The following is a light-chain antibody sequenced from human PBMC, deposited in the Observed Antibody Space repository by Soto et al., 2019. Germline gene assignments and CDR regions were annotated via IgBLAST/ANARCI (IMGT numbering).Light chain of an antibody. J-gene: IGKJ1*01. CDR1: QSISNY. Sequence: DIQMTQSPSSLSASVGDRVTITCRASQSISNYLNWYQQRPGKAPKLLIYLASSLSSGVPSKFSGSGSGTDFTLTISVLQPEDSATYYCQQTYKTPLTFGQGTKV. CDR3: QQTYKTPLT. V-gene: IGKV1-39*01. CDR2: LAS.